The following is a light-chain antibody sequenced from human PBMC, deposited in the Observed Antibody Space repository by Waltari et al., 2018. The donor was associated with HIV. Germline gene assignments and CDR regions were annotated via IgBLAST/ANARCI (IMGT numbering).Light chain of an antibody. CDR2: DVS. CDR1: NSDVGGYNG. Sequence: QSALTQPRSVSGSPGQSVTISCTGTNSDVGGYNGLTWYQQHPGKVPKLMVDDVSKRPSGVPDRCSASKSDNTAYLTISGLQADDEGDYYCCSYVGNFTWVFGGGTILTVL. CDR3: CSYVGNFTWV. V-gene: IGLV2-11*01. J-gene: IGLJ3*02.